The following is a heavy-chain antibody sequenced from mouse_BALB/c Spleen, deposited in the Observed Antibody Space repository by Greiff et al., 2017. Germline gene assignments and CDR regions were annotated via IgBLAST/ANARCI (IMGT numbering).Heavy chain of an antibody. V-gene: IGHV1S81*02. Sequence: VQLQQPGAELVKPGASVKLSCKASGYTFTSYWMHWVKQRPGQGLEWIGEINPSNGRTNYNEKFKSKATLTVDKSSSTAYMQLSSLTSEDSAVYYCARSTGNSPPWFAYWGQGTLVTVSA. CDR3: ARSTGNSPPWFAY. D-gene: IGHD2-1*01. CDR2: INPSNGRT. CDR1: GYTFTSYW. J-gene: IGHJ3*01.